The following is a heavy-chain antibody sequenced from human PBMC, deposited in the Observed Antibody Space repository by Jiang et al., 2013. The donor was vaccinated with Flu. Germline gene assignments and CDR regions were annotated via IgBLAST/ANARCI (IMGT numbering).Heavy chain of an antibody. J-gene: IGHJ4*02. CDR3: ARLVVPAAGMDY. Sequence: LLKPSETLSLTCTVSGGSISSYYWSWIRQPPGKGLEWIGYIYYSGSTNYNPSLKSRVTISVDTSKNQFSLKLSSVTAADTAVYYCARLVVPAAGMDYWGQGTLVTVSS. CDR1: GGSISSYY. CDR2: IYYSGST. V-gene: IGHV4-59*01. D-gene: IGHD2-2*01.